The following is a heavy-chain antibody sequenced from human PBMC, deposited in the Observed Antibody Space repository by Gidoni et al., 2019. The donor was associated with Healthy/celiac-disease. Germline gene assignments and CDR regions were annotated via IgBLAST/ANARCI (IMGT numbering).Heavy chain of an antibody. V-gene: IGHV3-9*01. J-gene: IGHJ4*02. CDR1: GFTFVDYA. D-gene: IGHD3-22*01. CDR3: ARERHYYDSSGYYLLHYFDY. Sequence: EVQLVESGGGLVQPGRSLRLSCAASGFTFVDYAMHWVRQAPGKGLEWVSGISWDSGSIGYADSVKGRFTISRDNAKNSLYLQMNSLRAEDTALYYCARERHYYDSSGYYLLHYFDYWGQGTLVTVSS. CDR2: ISWDSGSI.